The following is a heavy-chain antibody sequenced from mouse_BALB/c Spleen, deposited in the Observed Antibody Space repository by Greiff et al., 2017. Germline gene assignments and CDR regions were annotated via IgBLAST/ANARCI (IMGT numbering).Heavy chain of an antibody. CDR3: ASSYYGYLDY. V-gene: IGHV14-1*02. CDR1: GFNIKDYY. Sequence: EVQLQQSGAELVRPGALVKLSCKASGFNIKDYYMHWVKQRPEQGLEWIGWIDPENGNTIYDPKFQGKASITADTSSNTAYLQLSSLTSEDTAVYYCASSYYGYLDYWGQGTTLTVSS. D-gene: IGHD1-1*01. J-gene: IGHJ2*01. CDR2: IDPENGNT.